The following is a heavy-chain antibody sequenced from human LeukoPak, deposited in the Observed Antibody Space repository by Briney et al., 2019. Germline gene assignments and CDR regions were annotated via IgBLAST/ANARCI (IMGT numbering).Heavy chain of an antibody. CDR2: ISSSSSTI. D-gene: IGHD2-2*01. J-gene: IGHJ4*02. CDR3: ARGHCSSTSCSKILDY. Sequence: GGSLRLSCAASGFTFSSYSMNWVRQAPGKGLEWVSYISSSSSTIYYADSVKGRFTISRDNAKNTLYLQMNSLRAEDTAVYYCARGHCSSTSCSKILDYWGQGTLVTVSS. V-gene: IGHV3-48*04. CDR1: GFTFSSYS.